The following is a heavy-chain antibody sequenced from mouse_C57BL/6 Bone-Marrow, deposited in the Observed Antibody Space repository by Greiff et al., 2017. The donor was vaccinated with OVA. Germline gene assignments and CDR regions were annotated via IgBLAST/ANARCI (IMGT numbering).Heavy chain of an antibody. J-gene: IGHJ4*01. CDR2: INPNNGGT. V-gene: IGHV1-26*01. CDR1: GYTFTDYY. Sequence: EVKLQQSGPELVKPGASVKISCKASGYTFTDYYMNWVKQSHGKSLEWIGDINPNNGGTSYNQTFKGKATLTVDKSSSTAYMELRSLTSEDSAVYYCARHYGSSYDYAMDYWGQGTSVTVSS. D-gene: IGHD1-1*01. CDR3: ARHYGSSYDYAMDY.